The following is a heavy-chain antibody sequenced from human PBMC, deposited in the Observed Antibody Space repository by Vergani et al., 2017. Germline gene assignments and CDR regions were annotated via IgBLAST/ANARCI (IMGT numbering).Heavy chain of an antibody. D-gene: IGHD3-22*01. Sequence: EVQLVQSGAEVKKPGESLKISCKGSGYSFTSYWIGWVRQMPGKGLEWMGIIYPGDSDTRYSPSFQGQVTISVDKSISTAYLQRSCLRASDSAMYYCARLYGRDSSGSKYFDYWGQGTLVTVSS. V-gene: IGHV5-51*03. CDR2: IYPGDSDT. CDR1: GYSFTSYW. CDR3: ARLYGRDSSGSKYFDY. J-gene: IGHJ4*02.